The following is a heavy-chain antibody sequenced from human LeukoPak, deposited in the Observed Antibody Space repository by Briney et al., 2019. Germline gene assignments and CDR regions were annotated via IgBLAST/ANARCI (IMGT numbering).Heavy chain of an antibody. Sequence: SETLSLTCTVSGGSIRSSYYYWGWIRQPPGKGLEWIGYIYYSGSTYYNPSLKSRVTISVDTSKNQFSLKLSSVTAADTAVYYCAREILTGWTSYHFDYWGQGTLVTVSS. CDR1: GGSIRSSYYY. CDR2: IYYSGST. J-gene: IGHJ4*02. CDR3: AREILTGWTSYHFDY. V-gene: IGHV4-31*03. D-gene: IGHD3/OR15-3a*01.